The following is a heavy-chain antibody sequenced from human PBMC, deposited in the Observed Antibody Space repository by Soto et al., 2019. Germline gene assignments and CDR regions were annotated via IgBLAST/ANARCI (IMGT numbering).Heavy chain of an antibody. CDR3: APSDYDSSAPLGY. Sequence: ESGGGVVQPGRSLRLSCAASGFTFSSYGMHWVRQAPGKGLEWVAVISYDGSNKYYADSVKGRFTISRDNSKNTLYLQMNSLRAEDTAVYYCAPSDYDSSAPLGYWGQGTLVTVSS. J-gene: IGHJ4*02. V-gene: IGHV3-30*03. D-gene: IGHD3-22*01. CDR2: ISYDGSNK. CDR1: GFTFSSYG.